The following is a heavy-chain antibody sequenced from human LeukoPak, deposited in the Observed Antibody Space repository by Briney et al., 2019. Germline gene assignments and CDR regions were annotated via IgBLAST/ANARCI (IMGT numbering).Heavy chain of an antibody. CDR1: GFRFSNSW. D-gene: IGHD3-10*01. Sequence: QPGGSLRLSCAASGFRFSNSWMYWVRQGPGKGPVWVSRMKTDGTRIEYADSVKGRFTISRDNAKNTLLLQMSSLRVEDTAVYYCARGADHGGSYYPDWGQGTRVTVSS. CDR2: MKTDGTRI. J-gene: IGHJ4*02. V-gene: IGHV3-74*01. CDR3: ARGADHGGSYYPD.